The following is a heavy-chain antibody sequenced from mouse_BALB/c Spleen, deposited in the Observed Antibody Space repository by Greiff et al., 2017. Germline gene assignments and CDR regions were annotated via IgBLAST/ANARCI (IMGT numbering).Heavy chain of an antibody. V-gene: IGHV1S29*02. Sequence: EVHLVESGPELVKPGASVKISCKASGYTFTDYNMHWVKQSHGKSLEWIGYIYPYNGGTGYNQKFKSKATLTVDNSSSTAYMELRSLTSEDSAVYYCARSDSSGYFAYWGQGTLVTVSA. CDR1: GYTFTDYN. CDR2: IYPYNGGT. D-gene: IGHD3-2*01. CDR3: ARSDSSGYFAY. J-gene: IGHJ3*01.